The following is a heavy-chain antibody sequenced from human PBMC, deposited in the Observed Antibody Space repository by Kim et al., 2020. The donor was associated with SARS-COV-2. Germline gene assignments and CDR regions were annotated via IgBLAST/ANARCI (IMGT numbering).Heavy chain of an antibody. CDR3: ARVALRYSSSWYEGDFDY. V-gene: IGHV3-74*01. CDR1: GFTFSSYW. J-gene: IGHJ4*01. D-gene: IGHD6-13*01. CDR2: INSDGRST. Sequence: LSLTCGASGFTFSSYWMHWVRQAPGKGLEWVSVINSDGRSTSYADSVKGRFTISRNNAKSTLDLQMDSLRAEDTAVYYCARVALRYSSSWYEGDFDY.